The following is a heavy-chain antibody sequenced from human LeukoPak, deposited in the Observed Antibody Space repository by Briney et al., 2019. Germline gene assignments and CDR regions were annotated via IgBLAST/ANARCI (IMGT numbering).Heavy chain of an antibody. CDR1: GFTFSSYA. CDR3: AKDEYCSGGSCCPEYFQH. V-gene: IGHV3-23*01. D-gene: IGHD2-15*01. J-gene: IGHJ1*01. Sequence: PGGSLRLSCAASGFTFSSYAMSWVRQAPGKGLEWVSAISGSGGSTYYADSVKGRFTISRDNSKNTLYLQMNSLRAEDTAVYNCAKDEYCSGGSCCPEYFQHWGQGTLVTVSS. CDR2: ISGSGGST.